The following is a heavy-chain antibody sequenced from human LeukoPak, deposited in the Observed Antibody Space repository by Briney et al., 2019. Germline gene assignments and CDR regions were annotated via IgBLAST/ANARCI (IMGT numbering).Heavy chain of an antibody. Sequence: PGGPLRLSCAASRFTFSSYEMNWVRQAPGKGLEWVSYISSSGSTIYYADSVKGRFTISRDNAKNTLYLQMNSLRAEDTAVYYCARDSGRYYYDYNYMDVWGKGTTVTISS. D-gene: IGHD3-22*01. CDR2: ISSSGSTI. V-gene: IGHV3-48*03. CDR3: ARDSGRYYYDYNYMDV. CDR1: RFTFSSYE. J-gene: IGHJ6*03.